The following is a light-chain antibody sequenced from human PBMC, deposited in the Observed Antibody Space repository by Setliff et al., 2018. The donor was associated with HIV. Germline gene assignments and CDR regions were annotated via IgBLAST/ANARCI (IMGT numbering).Light chain of an antibody. CDR1: SSDVGGYNY. CDR2: GVR. CDR3: SSYTSSSPPYV. Sequence: QSALAQPASVSGSPGQSFTIPCTGTSSDVGGYNYVSWYQQYPGKAPKLMIYGVRNRPSGVSDRFSGSKSGNTASLSISGLQAEDEADYYCSSYTSSSPPYVFGSGTKVTVL. J-gene: IGLJ1*01. V-gene: IGLV2-14*01.